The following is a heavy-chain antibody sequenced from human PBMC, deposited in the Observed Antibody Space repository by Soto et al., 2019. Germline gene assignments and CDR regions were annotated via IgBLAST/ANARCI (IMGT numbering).Heavy chain of an antibody. D-gene: IGHD4-17*01. CDR3: ARRTTVVAFDI. Sequence: VQLVQSGAEVKKPGASVKVSCKTSGYSFTTYDINWVRQATGQGLEWMGWMNPDSGNTGYAQKFQGRVTMTRDTSTNTVYMELSSLTSEDTAVYYCARRTTVVAFDIWVQGTLVSVSS. V-gene: IGHV1-8*01. CDR1: GYSFTTYD. CDR2: MNPDSGNT. J-gene: IGHJ3*02.